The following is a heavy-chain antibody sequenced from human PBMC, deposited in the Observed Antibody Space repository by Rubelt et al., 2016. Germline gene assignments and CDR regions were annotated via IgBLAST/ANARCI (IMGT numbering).Heavy chain of an antibody. J-gene: IGHJ4*02. CDR3: AQLVTKDY. CDR1: GFPFSGYY. V-gene: IGHV3-48*02. CDR2: ISTSSSAM. D-gene: IGHD2-21*02. Sequence: QLVESGGGLVQPGRSLRLSCTASGFPFSGYYMTWVRQAPEMGLEWVASISTSSSAMYNGDSVKGGFTISRENAKNARYLQMNSLRDEDTAVYYWAQLVTKDYWGQGTLVTVSS.